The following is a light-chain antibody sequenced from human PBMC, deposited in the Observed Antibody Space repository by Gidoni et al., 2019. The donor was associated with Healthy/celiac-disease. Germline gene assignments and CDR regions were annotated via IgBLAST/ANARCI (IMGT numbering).Light chain of an antibody. Sequence: QSALTQPASVSGSPGQSITISCTGTSSDVGGYNYVSWSQQHPGKAPKLMIYEVSNRPSGVSNRFSGSKSGNTASLTISGLHADDEADYYCSSYTSSSTLYVFGTGTKVTVL. V-gene: IGLV2-14*01. CDR3: SSYTSSSTLYV. J-gene: IGLJ1*01. CDR1: SSDVGGYNY. CDR2: EVS.